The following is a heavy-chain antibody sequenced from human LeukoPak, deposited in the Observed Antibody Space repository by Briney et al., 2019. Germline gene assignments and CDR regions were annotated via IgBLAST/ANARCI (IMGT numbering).Heavy chain of an antibody. V-gene: IGHV3-21*01. CDR1: GFTFNNYS. D-gene: IGHD1-26*01. J-gene: IGHJ4*02. Sequence: PGGSLRLSCVASGFTFNNYSMNWVRQAPGKGLEWVSSISSSSTYIYHVDSVKGRFTISRDNAKNSLYLQMNSLRAEDTAVYYCARDSGIYRTIDYWGQGTLVTVSS. CDR2: ISSSSTYI. CDR3: ARDSGIYRTIDY.